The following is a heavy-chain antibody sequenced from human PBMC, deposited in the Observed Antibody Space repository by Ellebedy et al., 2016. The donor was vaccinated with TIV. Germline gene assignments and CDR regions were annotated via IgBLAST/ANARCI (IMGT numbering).Heavy chain of an antibody. CDR3: ARGSGPNWLDP. CDR2: ISGYSGNT. Sequence: AASVKVSCKASGFTFTRYGINWVRQAPGQGLEWMGWISGYSGNTDYAQKFQGRVNMTTDTGTNTGYMEQTSLTSDDTAVYYCARGSGPNWLDPWGQGTLVTVSS. D-gene: IGHD6-19*01. V-gene: IGHV1-18*04. CDR1: GFTFTRYG. J-gene: IGHJ5*01.